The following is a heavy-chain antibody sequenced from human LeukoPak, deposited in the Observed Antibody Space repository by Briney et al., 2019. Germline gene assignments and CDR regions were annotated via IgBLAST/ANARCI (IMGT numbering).Heavy chain of an antibody. CDR1: GGSFSGYS. CDR2: IDRSGST. Sequence: NSSETLSLTCAVYGGSFSGYSWTWIRQPPGKGLEWIGEIDRSGSTNYNPAPKSRLTISVDTSKNQFSLKLSSVTAADTAVYYCARGSATGLAYWGQGNLVTVSS. D-gene: IGHD1-1*01. J-gene: IGHJ4*02. V-gene: IGHV4-34*01. CDR3: ARGSATGLAY.